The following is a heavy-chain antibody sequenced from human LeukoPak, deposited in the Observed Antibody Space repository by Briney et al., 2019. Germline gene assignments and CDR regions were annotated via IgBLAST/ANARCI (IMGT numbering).Heavy chain of an antibody. J-gene: IGHJ4*02. CDR3: ARDLFAYYDSSGYSDY. D-gene: IGHD3-22*01. V-gene: IGHV1-18*01. CDR1: GYTFTSYG. CDR2: ISAYNGNT. Sequence: VASVTVSCTASGYTFTSYGISWVRQAPGQGLEWMGWISAYNGNTNYAQKLQGRVTMTTDTSTSTAYMELRSLRSDDTAVYYCARDLFAYYDSSGYSDYWGQGTLVTVSS.